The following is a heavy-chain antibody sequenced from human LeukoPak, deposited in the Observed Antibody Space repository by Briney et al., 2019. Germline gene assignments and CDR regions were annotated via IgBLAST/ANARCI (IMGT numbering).Heavy chain of an antibody. CDR3: ARGGGVTRYYGMDV. CDR2: INHSGSS. J-gene: IGHJ6*02. CDR1: GVSVSDYF. V-gene: IGHV4-34*01. Sequence: SETLSLTCAVYGVSVSDYFWSWIRQPPGKGLEWIGEINHSGSSNYNPSLKSRVTISVDTSKNQFSLKVTSVTAADTAVYYWARGGGVTRYYGMDVWGQGITVTVSS. D-gene: IGHD2-21*02.